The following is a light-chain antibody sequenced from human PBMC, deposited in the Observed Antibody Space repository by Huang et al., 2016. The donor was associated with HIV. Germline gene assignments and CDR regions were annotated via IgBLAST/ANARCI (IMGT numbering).Light chain of an antibody. Sequence: EIVMTQSPATLSVSPGERATLSCRASQGVSNNIAWDQQKPGHTPRLLIHGASTRATGIAAKFSGRGSGTDFTRTIRSRQPEDCAVYYCQHYNNWPPWTFGPGTQVEI. CDR2: GAS. CDR3: QHYNNWPPWT. V-gene: IGKV3D-15*01. J-gene: IGKJ1*01. CDR1: QGVSNN.